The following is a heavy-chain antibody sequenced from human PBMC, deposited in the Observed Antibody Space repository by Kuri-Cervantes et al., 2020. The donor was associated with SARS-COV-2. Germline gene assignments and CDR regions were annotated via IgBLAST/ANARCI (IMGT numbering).Heavy chain of an antibody. CDR3: ARANYYMDV. CDR2: IYHSGST. Sequence: SETLSLTCTVSGYSISSGYYWGWIRQPPGKGLEWIGSIYHSGSTYYNPSLKSRVTISVDTSKNQFSLKLSSVTAADTAVYYCARANYYMDVWGKGTTVTVSS. CDR1: GYSISSGYY. J-gene: IGHJ6*03. V-gene: IGHV4-38-2*02.